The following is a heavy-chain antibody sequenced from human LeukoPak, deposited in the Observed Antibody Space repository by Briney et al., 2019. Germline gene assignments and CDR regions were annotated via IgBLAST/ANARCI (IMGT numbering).Heavy chain of an antibody. CDR3: AKKYSGLQPFDS. Sequence: QPGGSLRLSCAASGFSFSSNPMSWVRQAPGKGLEWVAGISGSGGDTSYADSVKGCFTISRDNSKNTLYLQMNSLRADDTAVYYCAKKYSGLQPFDSWGQGTLVTVSS. J-gene: IGHJ4*02. V-gene: IGHV3-23*01. CDR1: GFSFSSNP. CDR2: ISGSGGDT. D-gene: IGHD2-15*01.